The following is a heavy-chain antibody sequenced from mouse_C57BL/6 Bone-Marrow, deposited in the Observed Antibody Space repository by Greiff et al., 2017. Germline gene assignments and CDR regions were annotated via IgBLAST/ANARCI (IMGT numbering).Heavy chain of an antibody. CDR2: ISSGGSYT. CDR3: ARGGLRAAWFAY. Sequence: EVKLVESGGDLVKPGGSLKLSCAASGFTFSSYGMSWVRQTPDKRLEWVATISSGGSYTYYPDSVKGRFTISRDNAKNTLYLQMSSLKSEDTAMDYCARGGLRAAWFAYWGQGTLVTVSA. J-gene: IGHJ3*01. D-gene: IGHD1-1*01. CDR1: GFTFSSYG. V-gene: IGHV5-6*01.